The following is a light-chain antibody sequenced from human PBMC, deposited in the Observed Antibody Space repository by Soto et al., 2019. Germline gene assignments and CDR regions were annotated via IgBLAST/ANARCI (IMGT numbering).Light chain of an antibody. V-gene: IGLV2-11*01. Sequence: QSVLTQPRSVSGSPGQSVSIFCTGTSSDVGGYNYVSWYQQHPGKAPKLLIHHVSRRPSGVPARFSGSKSGNTASLTVSGLQTEDEADYYCSSYGGFNNVLFGGGTKLTVL. CDR1: SSDVGGYNY. CDR3: SSYGGFNNVL. CDR2: HVS. J-gene: IGLJ2*01.